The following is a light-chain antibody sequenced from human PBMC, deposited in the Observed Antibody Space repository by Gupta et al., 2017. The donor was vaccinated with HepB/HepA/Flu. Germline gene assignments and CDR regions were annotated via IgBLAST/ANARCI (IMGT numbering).Light chain of an antibody. CDR1: QSISTN. V-gene: IGKV3-15*01. CDR3: QQYNDWPPYT. Sequence: TXSVSXGERATLTCRASQSISTNLAWYQQKPGQAPRLLIYGASMRATGISDRFSGSGSGTEFTLTISSLQSEDFAVYYCQQYNDWPPYTFGPGTKLEIK. CDR2: GAS. J-gene: IGKJ2*01.